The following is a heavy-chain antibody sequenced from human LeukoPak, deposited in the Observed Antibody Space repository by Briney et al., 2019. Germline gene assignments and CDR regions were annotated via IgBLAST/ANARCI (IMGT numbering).Heavy chain of an antibody. D-gene: IGHD1-26*01. CDR2: ISWDGGST. J-gene: IGHJ3*02. Sequence: PGGSLRLSCAASGFTFDDYTMPWVRQAPGKGLEWVSLISWDGGSTYYADSVKGRFTISRDNSKNSLYLQMNSLRTEDTALYYCAKDMWSGSHSARTDAFDIWGQGTMVTVSS. V-gene: IGHV3-43*01. CDR1: GFTFDDYT. CDR3: AKDMWSGSHSARTDAFDI.